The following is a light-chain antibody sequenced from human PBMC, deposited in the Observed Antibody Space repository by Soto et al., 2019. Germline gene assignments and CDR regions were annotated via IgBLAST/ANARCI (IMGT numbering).Light chain of an antibody. CDR2: AAP. J-gene: IGKJ4*01. V-gene: IGKV1-27*01. Sequence: DIQLTQSPSSLPASVGDRVTITCRASQGISNFLAWYQQKSGRGPKLLITAAPSLQSAVPSRFSGSGSGTDFTLTISSLQPEDVAAYYGQQYNTVPLTFGGGTKVEIK. CDR1: QGISNF. CDR3: QQYNTVPLT.